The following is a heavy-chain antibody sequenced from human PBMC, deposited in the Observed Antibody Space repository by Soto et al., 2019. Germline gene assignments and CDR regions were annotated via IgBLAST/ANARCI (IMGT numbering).Heavy chain of an antibody. CDR3: ARDPKTTGGQHWAFNYFDS. J-gene: IGHJ4*02. CDR2: ISYDGTNK. V-gene: IGHV3-30*19. D-gene: IGHD2-8*02. CDR1: GFSLSRYG. Sequence: PGGSLRLSCTASGFSLSRYGLHWVHQAPGKGPEWVALISYDGTNKFYADSVKGRFTISRDNSKSTLYLHVDSLRPEDAAVYYCARDPKTTGGQHWAFNYFDSWGQGTLVTVSS.